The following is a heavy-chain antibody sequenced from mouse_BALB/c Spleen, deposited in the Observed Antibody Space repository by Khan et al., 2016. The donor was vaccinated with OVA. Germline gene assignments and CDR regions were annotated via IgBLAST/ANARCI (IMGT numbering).Heavy chain of an antibody. CDR2: INPSTGYT. Sequence: QVRLQQSGAELAKPGASVKMSCTASGYTFTTYWIHWIKQRPGQGLEWIGYINPSTGYTEYNKKFKDKATLTADESSSTAYMQLNRLTSADSAVDYCTRRGLCGLFAYWGQGTLVTVSA. CDR1: GYTFTTYW. J-gene: IGHJ3*01. CDR3: TRRGLCGLFAY. V-gene: IGHV1-7*01. D-gene: IGHD1-1*02.